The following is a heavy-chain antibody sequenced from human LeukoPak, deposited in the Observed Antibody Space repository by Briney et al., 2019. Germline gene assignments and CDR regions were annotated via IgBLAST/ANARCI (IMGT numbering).Heavy chain of an antibody. D-gene: IGHD2/OR15-2a*01. Sequence: SETLSLTCTVSGGSIGSSSYYWGWIRQPPGKGLEWIGSIYYSGSTYYNPSLKSRVTISVDTSKNQFSLKLSSVTAADTAVYYCASLYGPTDYWGQGTLVTVSS. CDR2: IYYSGST. J-gene: IGHJ4*02. CDR3: ASLYGPTDY. CDR1: GGSIGSSSYY. V-gene: IGHV4-39*01.